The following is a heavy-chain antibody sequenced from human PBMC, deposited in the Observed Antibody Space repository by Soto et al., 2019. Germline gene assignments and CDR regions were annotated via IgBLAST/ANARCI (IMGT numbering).Heavy chain of an antibody. CDR3: ARIKGYSYGYVHDAFDI. CDR2: INAGNGNT. D-gene: IGHD5-18*01. CDR1: GYTFTIYA. J-gene: IGHJ3*02. V-gene: IGHV1-3*01. Sequence: ASVKVSCKASGYTFTIYAMHWVRQAPGQRLEWMGWINAGNGNTKYSQKFQGRVTITRDTSASTAYMELSSLRSEDTAVYYCARIKGYSYGYVHDAFDIWGQGTMVTVSS.